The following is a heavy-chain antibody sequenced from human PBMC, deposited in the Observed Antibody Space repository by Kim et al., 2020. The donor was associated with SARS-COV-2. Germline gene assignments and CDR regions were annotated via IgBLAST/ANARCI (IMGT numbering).Heavy chain of an antibody. V-gene: IGHV3-30*04. J-gene: IGHJ6*01. D-gene: IGHD6-13*01. Sequence: GGSLRLSCAASGFTFSSYSMHWVRKAPGKGLEWVAIISYDGSNEYYADSVKGRFTISRDNSKNTLYLQMNSLRAEDTTVYYCARARAGSSSWYVYYYGM. CDR3: ARARAGSSSWYVYYYGM. CDR1: GFTFSSYS. CDR2: ISYDGSNE.